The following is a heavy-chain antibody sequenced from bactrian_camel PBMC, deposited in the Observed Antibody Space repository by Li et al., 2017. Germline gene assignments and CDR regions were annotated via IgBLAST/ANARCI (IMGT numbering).Heavy chain of an antibody. CDR3: AKDIYNYEYEYDH. J-gene: IGHJ4*01. CDR1: GFTFSRNA. D-gene: IGHD1*01. Sequence: VQLVESGGGSVQSGGSLRLSCATSGFTFSRNAMSWVRQAPGKGLEWLSTINPGGDRADYANSVKGRFTISRDNAKNTLYLQLDSLKTEDTAMYYCAKDIYNYEYEYDHWGQGTQVTVS. V-gene: IGHV3S1*01. CDR2: INPGGDRA.